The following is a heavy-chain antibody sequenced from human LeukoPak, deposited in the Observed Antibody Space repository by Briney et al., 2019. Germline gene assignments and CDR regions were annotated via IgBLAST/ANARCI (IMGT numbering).Heavy chain of an antibody. Sequence: PGGSLRPSCAASGFTVSSNYMSWVRQAPGKGLEWVSVIYSGGSTYYADSVKGRFTISRDNSKNTLYLQMNSLRAEDTAVYYCARGGILPGGVLDYWGQGTLVTVSS. CDR2: IYSGGST. J-gene: IGHJ4*02. D-gene: IGHD1-14*01. CDR1: GFTVSSNY. V-gene: IGHV3-66*02. CDR3: ARGGILPGGVLDY.